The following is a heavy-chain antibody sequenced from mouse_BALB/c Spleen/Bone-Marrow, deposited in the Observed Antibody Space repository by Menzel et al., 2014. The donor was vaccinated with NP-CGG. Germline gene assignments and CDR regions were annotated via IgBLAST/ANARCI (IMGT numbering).Heavy chain of an antibody. D-gene: IGHD2-4*01. V-gene: IGHV5-9-2*01. CDR1: GFSFSNYG. J-gene: IGHJ3*01. CDR3: ARHAYYDQTEVSFVY. Sequence: EVKLMESRGGLVKSGGSLKLSCAASGFSFSNYGMSWVRQTPEKRLEWVATISGDGRYTFYSDSVRGRFTISRDNAKYNLYLQLSSLRSADTALYYCARHAYYDQTEVSFVYWGQGTLVTVSA. CDR2: ISGDGRYT.